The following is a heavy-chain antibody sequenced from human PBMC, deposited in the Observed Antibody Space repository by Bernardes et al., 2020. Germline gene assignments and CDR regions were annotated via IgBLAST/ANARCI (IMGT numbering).Heavy chain of an antibody. CDR1: RFTFSNHG. V-gene: IGHV3-33*01. CDR2: IWYDGSNK. D-gene: IGHD3-22*01. CDR3: TRDVGSSGYYYWGYFDY. J-gene: IGHJ4*02. Sequence: GGSLRLSCAASRFTFSNHGMHWVRQAPGKGLEWVAVIWYDGSNKYYADSVKGRFTISRDNSKNTLYLLMNSLRAEDTAMYYCTRDVGSSGYYYWGYFDYWSRGNLVTVSS.